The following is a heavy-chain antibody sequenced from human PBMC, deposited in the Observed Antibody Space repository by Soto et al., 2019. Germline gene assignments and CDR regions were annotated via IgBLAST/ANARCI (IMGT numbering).Heavy chain of an antibody. J-gene: IGHJ4*02. Sequence: PSETLSLTCAVSGYSISSGYYWGWIRQPPGMGLEWIGSTSHSANTYYKTSLKSRVIISVDTSKNQFSLKLSSVTAADTAMYYCARQIYDSDSGPNFQYYFDSWGQGTLVTVSS. CDR2: TSHSANT. CDR1: GYSISSGYY. V-gene: IGHV4-38-2*01. CDR3: ARQIYDSDSGPNFQYYFDS. D-gene: IGHD3-22*01.